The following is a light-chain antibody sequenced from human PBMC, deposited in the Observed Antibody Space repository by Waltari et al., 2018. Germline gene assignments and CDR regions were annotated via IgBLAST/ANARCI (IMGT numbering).Light chain of an antibody. CDR3: QQYYTTPLT. V-gene: IGKV4-1*01. J-gene: IGKJ4*01. CDR2: WAS. CDR1: PSVSYTVSNKHY. Sequence: DIVMTQSPDSLDVSLGERATINCKSSPSVSYTVSNKHYLAWYQQKPGQPPKLIIYWASNRESGVPDRFSGSGSGTDFTLTISRLQAEDVAVYYCQQYYTTPLTCGGGTKVEI.